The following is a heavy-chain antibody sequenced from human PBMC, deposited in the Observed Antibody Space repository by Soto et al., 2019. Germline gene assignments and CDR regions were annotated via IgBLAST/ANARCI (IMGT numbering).Heavy chain of an antibody. V-gene: IGHV1-3*01. D-gene: IGHD5-18*01. J-gene: IGHJ3*02. CDR2: INAGNGNT. Sequence: GASVKVSCKASGYTFTSYDMHWVRQAPGQRLEWMGWINAGNGNTKYAQKFQGWVTMTRDTSISTAYMELSRLRSDDTAVYYCARSPFGYSYGEGAFDIWGQGTMVTVSS. CDR3: ARSPFGYSYGEGAFDI. CDR1: GYTFTSYD.